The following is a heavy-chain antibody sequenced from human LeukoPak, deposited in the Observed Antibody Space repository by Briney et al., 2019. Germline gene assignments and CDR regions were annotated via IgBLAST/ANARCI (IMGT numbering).Heavy chain of an antibody. CDR1: GGSISSSSCN. J-gene: IGHJ5*02. V-gene: IGHV4-39*07. CDR3: ARGVVAATSWFDP. Sequence: SETLSLTCTVSGGSISSSSCNWGWIRQPPGKGLEWIGSIYYSGSTYYNPSLKSRVTISVDTSKNQFSLKLSSVTAADTAVYYCARGVVAATSWFDPWGQGTLVTVSS. D-gene: IGHD2-15*01. CDR2: IYYSGST.